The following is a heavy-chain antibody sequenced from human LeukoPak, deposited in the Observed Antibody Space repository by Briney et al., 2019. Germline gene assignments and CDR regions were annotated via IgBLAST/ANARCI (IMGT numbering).Heavy chain of an antibody. CDR1: GFTFSDYA. Sequence: SGGSLRLSCAASGFTFSDYAMSWVRQAPGKGLEWVSGISGSGGSTFYADSVKGRFTISRDNSMNMFFLQMNSLRAEDTAVYYCAEDLRGGYGHYVFDYWGQGTLVTVSS. D-gene: IGHD5-18*01. CDR2: ISGSGGST. CDR3: AEDLRGGYGHYVFDY. V-gene: IGHV3-23*01. J-gene: IGHJ4*02.